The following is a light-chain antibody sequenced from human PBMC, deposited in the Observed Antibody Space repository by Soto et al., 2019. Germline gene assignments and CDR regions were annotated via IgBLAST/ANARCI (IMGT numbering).Light chain of an antibody. CDR3: QHCHCRPIT. V-gene: IGKV3-15*01. CDR1: QSVSSH. CDR2: DAS. J-gene: IGKJ5*01. Sequence: EILMAHSPSTLSVSTGEGATVSCRASQSVSSHLAWYQHKPGQAPRLLFYDASTRATGIPARFSGSGSGTEFTLTISSLQSEDFAIYYCQHCHCRPITFGQGTRLEI.